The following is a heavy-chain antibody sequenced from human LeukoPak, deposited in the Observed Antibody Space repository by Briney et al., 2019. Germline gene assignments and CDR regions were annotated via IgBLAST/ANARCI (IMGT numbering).Heavy chain of an antibody. CDR3: ARALWGDGYSYGYGDY. D-gene: IGHD5-18*01. J-gene: IGHJ4*02. CDR2: IIPILGIV. V-gene: IGHV1-69*04. CDR1: GGTFSSYA. Sequence: SVKVSCKASGGTFSSYAISWVRQAPGQGLEWMGRIIPILGIVNYAQKFQGRVTITADKSTTTAYMELSSLRSEDTAVYYCARALWGDGYSYGYGDYWGQGTLVTVSS.